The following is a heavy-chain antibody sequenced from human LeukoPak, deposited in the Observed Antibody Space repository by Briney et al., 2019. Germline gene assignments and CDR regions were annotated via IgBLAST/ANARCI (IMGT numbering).Heavy chain of an antibody. J-gene: IGHJ1*01. V-gene: IGHV4-59*01. CDR2: IYYSGST. CDR3: ARGMYYYDSSGYYYDPSEYFQH. Sequence: ASETLSLTCTVSGGSISSYYWSWNRQPPGKGLEWIGYIYYSGSTNYNPSLKSRVTISVDTSKNQFSLKLSSVTAADTAVYYCARGMYYYDSSGYYYDPSEYFQHWGQGTLVTVSS. CDR1: GGSISSYY. D-gene: IGHD3-22*01.